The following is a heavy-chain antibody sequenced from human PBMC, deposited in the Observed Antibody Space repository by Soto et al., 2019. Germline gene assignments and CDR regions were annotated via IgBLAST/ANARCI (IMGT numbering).Heavy chain of an antibody. D-gene: IGHD6-6*01. CDR3: ARTSYSSSPSRWWFDP. CDR2: IWYDGSNK. V-gene: IGHV3-33*01. J-gene: IGHJ5*02. CDR1: GFTFSSYG. Sequence: PGGSLRLSCAASGFTFSSYGMHWVRQAPGKGLEWVAVIWYDGSNKYYADSVKGRFTISRDNSKNTLYLQMNSLRAEDTAVYYCARTSYSSSPSRWWFDPWGQGTLVTASS.